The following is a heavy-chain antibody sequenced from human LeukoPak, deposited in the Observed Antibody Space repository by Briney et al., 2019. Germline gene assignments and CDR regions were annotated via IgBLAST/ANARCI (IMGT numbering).Heavy chain of an antibody. Sequence: SETLSLTCAVYGGSFSGYYWSWIRQPPGKGLEWIGEINHSGSTNYNPSLKSRVTISVDTSKNQFSLKLSSVTAADTAVYYCARAGSYGYDYWGQGTPVTVSS. V-gene: IGHV4-34*01. J-gene: IGHJ4*02. CDR2: INHSGST. D-gene: IGHD5-18*01. CDR1: GGSFSGYY. CDR3: ARAGSYGYDY.